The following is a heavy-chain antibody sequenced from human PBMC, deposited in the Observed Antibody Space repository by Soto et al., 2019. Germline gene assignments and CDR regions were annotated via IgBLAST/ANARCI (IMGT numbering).Heavy chain of an antibody. CDR1: GFTFSSYA. CDR3: AKDPRSTRYYGDYGENFDY. CDR2: ISGSGGST. V-gene: IGHV3-23*01. J-gene: IGHJ4*02. Sequence: GGSLRLSCAASGFTFSSYAMSWVRQAPGKGLEWVSAISGSGGSTYYADSVKGRFTISRDNSKNTLYLQMNSLRAEDTAVYYCAKDPRSTRYYGDYGENFDYWGQGTLVTVSS. D-gene: IGHD4-17*01.